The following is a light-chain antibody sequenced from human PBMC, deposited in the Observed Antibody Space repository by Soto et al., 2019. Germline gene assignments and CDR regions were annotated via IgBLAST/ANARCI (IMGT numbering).Light chain of an antibody. CDR3: QQLNSYPRT. J-gene: IGKJ1*01. V-gene: IGKV1-9*01. Sequence: DIRMTQSPSSLSASFGDTVTMTCRAGQGISSYLSWYQQKPGKAPKLLIYAASTLQSGVPSRFSGSGSGTDFTLTISSLQPEDFATYYCQQLNSYPRTFGQGTKVDIK. CDR1: QGISSY. CDR2: AAS.